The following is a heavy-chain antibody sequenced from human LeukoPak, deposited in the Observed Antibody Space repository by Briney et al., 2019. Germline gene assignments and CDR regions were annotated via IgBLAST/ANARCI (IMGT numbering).Heavy chain of an antibody. CDR1: GYTFTSYD. J-gene: IGHJ3*02. V-gene: IGHV1-8*01. CDR3: ARGRFLEWLLDAFDI. Sequence: ASVKVSCKASGYTFTSYDINWVRQATGQGLEWMGWMNPNSGNTGYAQKFQGRVTMTRNTSISTAYMEQSSLRSEDTAVYYCARGRFLEWLLDAFDIWGQGTMVTVSS. D-gene: IGHD3-3*01. CDR2: MNPNSGNT.